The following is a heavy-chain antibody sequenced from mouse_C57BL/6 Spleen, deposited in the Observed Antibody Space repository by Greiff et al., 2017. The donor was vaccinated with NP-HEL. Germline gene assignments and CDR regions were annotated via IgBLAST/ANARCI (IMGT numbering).Heavy chain of an antibody. CDR1: GFSLTSYG. CDR3: ARHAGGDYAMDY. CDR2: IWSDGST. Sequence: VQLQESGPGLVAPSQSLSITCTVSGFSLTSYGVHWVRQPPGKGLEWLVVIWSDGSTTYNSALKSRLSLSKDNSKSQVFLKMNSLQTDDTAMYYCARHAGGDYAMDYWGQGTSVTVSS. J-gene: IGHJ4*01. V-gene: IGHV2-6-1*01.